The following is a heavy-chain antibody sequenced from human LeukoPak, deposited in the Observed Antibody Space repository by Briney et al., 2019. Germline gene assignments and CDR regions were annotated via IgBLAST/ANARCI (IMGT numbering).Heavy chain of an antibody. V-gene: IGHV3-23*01. Sequence: PGGSPRLSRAAPGFTLNSFVMSRVREAPGKELEWVSLISRGGDTTYYADSVKGRFTVSRDNSKNTLYLKMTSLRAEDTALYYCAKTSRAYSNYDSPYDYWGQGTLVTVSS. CDR3: AKTSRAYSNYDSPYDY. D-gene: IGHD4-11*01. J-gene: IGHJ4*02. CDR2: ISRGGDTT. CDR1: GFTLNSFV.